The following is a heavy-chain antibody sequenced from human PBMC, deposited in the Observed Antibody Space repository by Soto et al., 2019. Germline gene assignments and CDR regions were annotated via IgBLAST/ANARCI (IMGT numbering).Heavy chain of an antibody. V-gene: IGHV4-30-2*01. CDR2: IYHSGSI. Sequence: SETLFLTCAVSGGSISSGGYSWSWIRQPPGKGLEWIGYIYHSGSIYYNPSLKSRVTISVDRSKNQFSLKLSSVTAADTAVYYCARGPPFHWGQGTLVTVS. D-gene: IGHD3-16*01. CDR1: GGSISSGGYS. CDR3: ARGPPFH. J-gene: IGHJ4*02.